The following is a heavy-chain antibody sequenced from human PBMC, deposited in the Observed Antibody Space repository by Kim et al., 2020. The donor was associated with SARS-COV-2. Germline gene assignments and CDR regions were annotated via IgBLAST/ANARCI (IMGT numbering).Heavy chain of an antibody. CDR1: GFTFSSYS. V-gene: IGHV3-21*01. J-gene: IGHJ3*02. CDR2: ISSSSSYI. CDR3: ASSPILLDDAFDI. Sequence: GGSLRLSCAASGFTFSSYSMNWVRQAPGKGLEWVSSISSSSSYIYYADSVKGRFTISRDNAKNSLYLQMNSLRAEDTAVYYCASSPILLDDAFDIWGQGTMVTVSS. D-gene: IGHD3-9*01.